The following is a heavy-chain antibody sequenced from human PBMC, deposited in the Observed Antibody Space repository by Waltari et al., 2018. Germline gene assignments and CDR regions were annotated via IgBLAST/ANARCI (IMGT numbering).Heavy chain of an antibody. D-gene: IGHD3-3*01. V-gene: IGHV1-8*01. CDR3: ARGRGITIFGVVSDWFDP. Sequence: QVQLVQSGAEVKKPGASVKVSCKASGYTFTSYDINRVRQATGQGLEWMGGMNPNSGNTGYAQKFQGRVTMTRNTSISTAYMELSSLRSEDTAVYYCARGRGITIFGVVSDWFDPWGQGTLVTVSS. CDR1: GYTFTSYD. CDR2: MNPNSGNT. J-gene: IGHJ5*02.